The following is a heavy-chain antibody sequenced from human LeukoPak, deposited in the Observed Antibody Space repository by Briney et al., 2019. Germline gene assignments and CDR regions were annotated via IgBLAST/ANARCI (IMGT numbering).Heavy chain of an antibody. D-gene: IGHD2-15*01. V-gene: IGHV3-23*01. J-gene: IGHJ6*02. Sequence: GGSLRLSCAASGFTVSSNYMSWVRQAPGKGLEWVSSISGSGNRTYYADSVKGRFTISRDNSKNTLFLQMNSLRAEDTAVYYCAKNLYCGGGSCYPSALGMDVWGQGTTVTVSS. CDR3: AKNLYCGGGSCYPSALGMDV. CDR1: GFTVSSNY. CDR2: ISGSGNRT.